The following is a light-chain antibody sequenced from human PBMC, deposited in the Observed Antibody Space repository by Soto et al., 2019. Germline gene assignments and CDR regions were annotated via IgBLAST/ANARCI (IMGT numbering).Light chain of an antibody. V-gene: IGKV4-1*01. CDR1: QSVLYSSNNKNY. J-gene: IGKJ4*01. CDR3: QQRSNWPLT. CDR2: WAS. Sequence: DIVMTQSPDSLAVSLGERATINCKSSQSVLYSSNNKNYLAWYQQKPGQPPKLLIYWASTRESGVPDRFSGSGSGTDFTLTISSLEPEDFAVYYCQQRSNWPLTFGGGTKVDIK.